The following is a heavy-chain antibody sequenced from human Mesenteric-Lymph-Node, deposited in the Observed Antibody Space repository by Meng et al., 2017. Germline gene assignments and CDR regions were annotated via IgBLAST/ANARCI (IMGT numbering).Heavy chain of an antibody. D-gene: IGHD6-19*01. J-gene: IGHJ4*02. CDR2: IYYSGST. CDR1: GGSVSSGSYD. CDR3: ARDSSTYSSGWYGIDY. V-gene: IGHV4-61*01. Sequence: RRKESDPGLVGPSETLSLPFIVSGGSVSSGSYDWSWIRQPPWKGLEWIGYIYYSGSTNYNPSLKSRVTISVDTSKNQFSLKLSSVTAADTAVYYCARDSSTYSSGWYGIDYWGQGTLVTVSS.